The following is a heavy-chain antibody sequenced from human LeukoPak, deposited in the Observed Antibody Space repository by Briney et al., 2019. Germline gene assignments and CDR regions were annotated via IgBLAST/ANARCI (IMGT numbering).Heavy chain of an antibody. CDR2: IYHSGST. CDR3: ARLTSDFWSPLNYYYYYYMDV. V-gene: IGHV4-38-2*02. Sequence: SETLSLTCTVSGYSISSGYYWGWIRQPPGKGLEWIGSIYHSGSTYYNPSLKSRVTISVDTSKNQFSLKLSSVTAADTAVYYYARLTSDFWSPLNYYYYYYMDVWGKGTTVTVSS. D-gene: IGHD3-3*01. J-gene: IGHJ6*03. CDR1: GYSISSGYY.